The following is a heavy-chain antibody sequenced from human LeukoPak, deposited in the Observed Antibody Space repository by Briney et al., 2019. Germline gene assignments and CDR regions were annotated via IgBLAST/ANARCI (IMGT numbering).Heavy chain of an antibody. CDR3: ARSVQQLVRGDFDY. Sequence: ASVKVSCQASGGTLSNYPISWVRPPPGRGRAWMGGINPIFGTANYAQKFQGRVTITADKSTSTAYMELSSLRSEDTAVYYCARSVQQLVRGDFDYWGQGTLVTVSS. V-gene: IGHV1-69*06. CDR2: INPIFGTA. D-gene: IGHD6-13*01. J-gene: IGHJ4*02. CDR1: GGTLSNYP.